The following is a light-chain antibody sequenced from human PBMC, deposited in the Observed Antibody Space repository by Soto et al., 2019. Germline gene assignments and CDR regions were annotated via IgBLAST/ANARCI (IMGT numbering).Light chain of an antibody. CDR1: QTIAMY. V-gene: IGKV1-39*01. Sequence: DIQMTQSPSSLSASVGDRGTITCRASQTIAMYVNWFQQKPGKAPKPLIYTTSSLQSGVPPRFSGSGSETDFTLTISRLQPEDSATYYCQQSFTTPYTFGQGTKLEIK. CDR3: QQSFTTPYT. J-gene: IGKJ2*01. CDR2: TTS.